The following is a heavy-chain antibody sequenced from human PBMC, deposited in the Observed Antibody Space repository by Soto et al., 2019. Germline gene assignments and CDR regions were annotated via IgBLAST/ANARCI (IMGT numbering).Heavy chain of an antibody. V-gene: IGHV3-23*01. D-gene: IGHD6-19*01. J-gene: IGHJ6*02. CDR2: ISGGGGST. CDR1: GFTFSSYA. CDR3: AKVAAFYYYCGMDV. Sequence: EVQLLESGGGLVQPGGSLRLSCAASGFTFSSYAMSWVRQAPGKGLEWVSGISGGGGSTYYADSVKGRFTVSRDNSKNTRFLQMNSLRAEDTAVYYCAKVAAFYYYCGMDVWGQGTTVTVSS.